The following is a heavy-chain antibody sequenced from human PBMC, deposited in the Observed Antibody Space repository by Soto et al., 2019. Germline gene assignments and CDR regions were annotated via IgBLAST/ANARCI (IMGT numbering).Heavy chain of an antibody. D-gene: IGHD1-1*01. Sequence: QVQLVQSGAEVKKPGSSVKVSCKASGGTFSTYAIRWVRQAPGQGLEWMGGIIPIFNRPNYAQKFQARLTIAADESSSTAYMELSSLRSEDTAVYYCARQLNWNYYYYGMDVWGQGTTVTVSS. CDR2: IIPIFNRP. CDR3: ARQLNWNYYYYGMDV. J-gene: IGHJ6*02. CDR1: GGTFSTYA. V-gene: IGHV1-69*12.